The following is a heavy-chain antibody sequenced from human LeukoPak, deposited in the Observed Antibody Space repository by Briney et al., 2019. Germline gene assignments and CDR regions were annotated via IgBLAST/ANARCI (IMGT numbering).Heavy chain of an antibody. V-gene: IGHV1-8*01. CDR1: GYTFTSYD. Sequence: ASVKVSCKASGYTFTSYDINWVRQATGQGLEWMGWMNPNSGNTGYAQKFQGRVTMTRNTSISTAYVELSSLRSEDTAVYYCARGRYCSSTSCYHKPMDVWGQGTTVTVSS. J-gene: IGHJ6*02. CDR2: MNPNSGNT. D-gene: IGHD2-2*01. CDR3: ARGRYCSSTSCYHKPMDV.